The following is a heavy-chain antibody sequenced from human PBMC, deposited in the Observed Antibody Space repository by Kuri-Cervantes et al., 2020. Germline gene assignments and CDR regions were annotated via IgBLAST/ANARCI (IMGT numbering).Heavy chain of an antibody. J-gene: IGHJ6*02. CDR3: ARSSVAVAGRSGYYYGMDV. CDR2: IYPGDSDT. V-gene: IGHV5-51*01. D-gene: IGHD6-19*01. Sequence: GESLKISGKGSGYSFTSYWIGWVRQMPGKGLEWMGIIYPGDSDTRYSPSFQGQVTISADKSISTAYLQWSSLKASDTAMYYCARSSVAVAGRSGYYYGMDVWGQGTTVTVSS. CDR1: GYSFTSYW.